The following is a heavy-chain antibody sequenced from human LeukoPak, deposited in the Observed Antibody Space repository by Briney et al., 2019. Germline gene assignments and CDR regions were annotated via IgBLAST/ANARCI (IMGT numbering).Heavy chain of an antibody. CDR1: GGSISSGGYY. D-gene: IGHD6-13*01. CDR3: ARRRGIATSSRGAFDI. J-gene: IGHJ3*02. CDR2: IYHSGST. V-gene: IGHV4-30-2*01. Sequence: SETLSLTCTVSGGSISSGGYYWSWIRQPPGKGLEWIGYIYHSGSTYYNPSLKSRVTISVDTSKNQFSLKLSSVTAADMAVYYCARRRGIATSSRGAFDIWGQGTMVTVSS.